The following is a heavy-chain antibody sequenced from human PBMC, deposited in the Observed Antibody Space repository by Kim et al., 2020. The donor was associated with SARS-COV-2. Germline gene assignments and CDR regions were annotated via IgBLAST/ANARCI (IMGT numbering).Heavy chain of an antibody. D-gene: IGHD3-10*01. Sequence: SETLSLTCTVSGGSISSYYWSWIRQPPGKGLEWIGYIYYSGSTNYNPSLKSRVTISVDTSKNQFSLKLSSVTAADTAVYYCARASVGYYGSATPPGLFDYWGQGTLVTVSS. J-gene: IGHJ4*02. CDR1: GGSISSYY. CDR3: ARASVGYYGSATPPGLFDY. CDR2: IYYSGST. V-gene: IGHV4-59*01.